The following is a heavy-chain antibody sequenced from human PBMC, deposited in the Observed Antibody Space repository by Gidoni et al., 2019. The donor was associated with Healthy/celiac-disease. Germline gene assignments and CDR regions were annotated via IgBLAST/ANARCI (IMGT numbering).Heavy chain of an antibody. J-gene: IGHJ4*02. Sequence: WIKAGNGNTKYSQKFQGRVNINRDTSARTAYMELSSLRSDYTAVYYCARDREAKWLVFDYWGQGTMVTVSS. CDR3: ARDREAKWLVFDY. V-gene: IGHV1-3*01. CDR2: IKAGNGNT. D-gene: IGHD6-19*01.